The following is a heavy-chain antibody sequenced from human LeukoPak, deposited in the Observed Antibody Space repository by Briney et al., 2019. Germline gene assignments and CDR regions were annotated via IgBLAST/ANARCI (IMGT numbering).Heavy chain of an antibody. CDR2: IFPSGGKT. CDR1: GYKFTDYY. Sequence: GASVKVSCKASGYKFTDYYIYWVRQAPGQGLEWMGAIFPSGGKTHYSQKFQGRLTLTRDTYTNTVYMELTGLRSDDTALYFCTRAFDPWGQGTLVTVSS. CDR3: TRAFDP. V-gene: IGHV1-46*01. J-gene: IGHJ5*02.